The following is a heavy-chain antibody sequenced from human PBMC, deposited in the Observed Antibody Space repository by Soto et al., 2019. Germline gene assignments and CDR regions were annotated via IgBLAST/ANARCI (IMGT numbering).Heavy chain of an antibody. V-gene: IGHV4-61*08. CDR2: IYYSGTT. D-gene: IGHD3-16*01. CDR1: GDSVSNDDYY. CDR3: ARSQRGRTAFTFDY. J-gene: IGHJ4*02. Sequence: SETLSLTCAVSGDSVSNDDYYWSWIRQPPGKGLEWIGYIYYSGTTNYNSYLKSRLSLSVDMSKNQFSLKLASVTAADTAVYFCARSQRGRTAFTFDYWGQGALVTVSS.